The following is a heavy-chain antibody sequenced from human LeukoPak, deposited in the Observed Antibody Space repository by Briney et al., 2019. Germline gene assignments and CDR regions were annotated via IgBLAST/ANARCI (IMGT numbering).Heavy chain of an antibody. CDR1: EFTFSSYA. CDR2: ISDSGSIT. V-gene: IGHV3-23*01. CDR3: AKDFSGSGRPRFDY. D-gene: IGHD1-26*01. J-gene: IGHJ4*02. Sequence: PGGSLRLSCAASEFTFSSYAMSWVRQAPGKGLEWVSGISDSGSITFHADSVKGRFTISRDNSKNTLYLQMNSLRAEDTAVYYCAKDFSGSGRPRFDYWGQGTLVTVSS.